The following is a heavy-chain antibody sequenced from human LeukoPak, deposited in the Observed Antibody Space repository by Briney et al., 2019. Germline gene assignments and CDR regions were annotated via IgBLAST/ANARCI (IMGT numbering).Heavy chain of an antibody. Sequence: GGSLRLSCVVSGITLSNYGMSWVRQAPGKGLEWVAGLSGSGGGTHYADSAKGRFTISRDNPRNTLYLQMNSLRAEDTAVYFCAKRGIVIRSLFVVGYHKEASYFDSWGQGALVTVSS. D-gene: IGHD3-16*01. CDR3: AKRGIVIRSLFVVGYHKEASYFDS. CDR2: LSGSGGGT. J-gene: IGHJ4*02. CDR1: GITLSNYG. V-gene: IGHV3-23*01.